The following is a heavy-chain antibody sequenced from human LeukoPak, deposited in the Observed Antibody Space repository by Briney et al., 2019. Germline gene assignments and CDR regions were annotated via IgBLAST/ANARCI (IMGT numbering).Heavy chain of an antibody. J-gene: IGHJ4*02. Sequence: SETLSLTCTVSGGSINSYYWTWIRQPPGKGLEWIGNIYNSGNTNYNPSLKSRVTISVDTSKNQFSLKLSSVTAADTAVYYCARFSAVTTGPFFDYWGQGTLVTVSS. V-gene: IGHV4-59*01. CDR1: GGSINSYY. CDR3: ARFSAVTTGPFFDY. CDR2: IYNSGNT. D-gene: IGHD4-17*01.